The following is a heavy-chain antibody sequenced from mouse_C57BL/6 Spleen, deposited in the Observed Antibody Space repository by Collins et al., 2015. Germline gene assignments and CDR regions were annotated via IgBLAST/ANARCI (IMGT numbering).Heavy chain of an antibody. J-gene: IGHJ1*03. CDR2: INTYSGVP. Sequence: QIQLVQSGPELKKPGETVEISCKASGYTFTTYGMSWVKQAPGKGLKWMGWINTYSGVPTYADDFKGRFAFSLETSASTAYLQINNLKNEDTATYFCARGLRGGYFDVWGTGTTVTVSS. CDR1: GYTFTTYG. D-gene: IGHD2-2*01. CDR3: ARGLRGGYFDV. V-gene: IGHV9-3*01.